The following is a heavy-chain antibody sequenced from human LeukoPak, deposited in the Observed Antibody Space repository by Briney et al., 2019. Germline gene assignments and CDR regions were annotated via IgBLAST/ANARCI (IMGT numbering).Heavy chain of an antibody. Sequence: SETLSLTCTVSGGSISSSSYYWSWIRQPAGKGLEWIGRIYTSGSTYYNPSLKSRVSISVDTSKNQFSLKLTSVTAADTAVYYCARAPEYGLYYFDYWGQGTLVTVSS. J-gene: IGHJ4*02. CDR1: GGSISSSSYY. V-gene: IGHV4-61*02. D-gene: IGHD1-14*01. CDR2: IYTSGST. CDR3: ARAPEYGLYYFDY.